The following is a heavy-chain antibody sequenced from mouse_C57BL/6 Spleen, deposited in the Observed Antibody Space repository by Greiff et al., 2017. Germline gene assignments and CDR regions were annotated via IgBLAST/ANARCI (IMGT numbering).Heavy chain of an antibody. CDR3: ARAVLRYYLDD. CDR1: GFTFSDYY. J-gene: IGHJ2*01. CDR2: INYDGSST. Sequence: DVKLVESEGGLVQPGGSMKLSCTASGFTFSDYYMAWVRQVPEKGLEWVANINYDGSSTYYLDSLKSRFTISRDNATNTLYLQMSSLKSEDTATYYCARAVLRYYLDDWGQGTTLTVSS. V-gene: IGHV5-16*01. D-gene: IGHD1-1*01.